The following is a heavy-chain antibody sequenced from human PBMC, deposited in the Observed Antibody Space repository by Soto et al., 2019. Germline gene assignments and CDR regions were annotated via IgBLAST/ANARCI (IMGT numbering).Heavy chain of an antibody. V-gene: IGHV3-74*01. CDR3: ARGAYGRYYMDV. D-gene: IGHD3-16*01. CDR2: INRDGSST. Sequence: PGGSLRLSCAASGFTFSNYWMHWVRQAPGEGLVWVSRINRDGSSTYYADSVKGRFTTSRDNAKNTVYLQANSLRGEDTAVYYCARGAYGRYYMDVWGKGTTVTVSS. CDR1: GFTFSNYW. J-gene: IGHJ6*03.